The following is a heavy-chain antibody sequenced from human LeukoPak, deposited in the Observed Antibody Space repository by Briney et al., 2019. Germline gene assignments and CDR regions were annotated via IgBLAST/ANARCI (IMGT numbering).Heavy chain of an antibody. CDR1: GGSVRGDMSH. D-gene: IGHD3-10*02. CDR2: VHYSGSA. Sequence: PSETLSLTCSVSGGSVRGDMSHWSWIRQPPGKGLEWIGYVHYSGSANYNPSLKSRVTISVDTSKNQFSLRLRSVTAADTAVYYCARFIPSSGIDPWGQGTLVTVSS. V-gene: IGHV4-61*01. CDR3: ARFIPSSGIDP. J-gene: IGHJ5*02.